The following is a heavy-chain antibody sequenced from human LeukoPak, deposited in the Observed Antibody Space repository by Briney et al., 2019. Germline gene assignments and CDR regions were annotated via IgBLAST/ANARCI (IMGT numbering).Heavy chain of an antibody. J-gene: IGHJ6*02. Sequence: GGSLRLSCAASGFTLSSYWMSWVRQAPGKGLEWVGFIRSKTFGGTTEYAASVKGRFTLSRDDSKSIAYLRMHSLKTEDTAVYYCSRDLIAVAENYYYYAMDVWGQGTTVTVSS. CDR2: IRSKTFGGTT. CDR1: GFTLSSYW. CDR3: SRDLIAVAENYYYYAMDV. V-gene: IGHV3-49*04. D-gene: IGHD6-19*01.